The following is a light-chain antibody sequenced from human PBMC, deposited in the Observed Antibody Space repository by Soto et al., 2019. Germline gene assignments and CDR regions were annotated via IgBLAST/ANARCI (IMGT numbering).Light chain of an antibody. J-gene: IGKJ2*01. CDR3: QQSYSALPT. CDR2: AAS. V-gene: IGKV1-39*01. CDR1: QNIGRY. Sequence: DIQMTQSPSSLSAFVGDRVTITCRASQNIGRYLNWYQQKPGTAPKLLMYAASALQSGVPSRFTGSGSGTDFALTINSLQPEDFATYYCQQSYSALPTFGQGTKLEIK.